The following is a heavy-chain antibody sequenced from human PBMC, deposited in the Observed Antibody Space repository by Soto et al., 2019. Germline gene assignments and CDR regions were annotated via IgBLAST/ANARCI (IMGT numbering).Heavy chain of an antibody. CDR1: GGSFSGYY. D-gene: IGHD2-21*01. CDR3: ARGARGYSARGTHSYYFDY. V-gene: IGHV4-34*01. CDR2: INHSGST. J-gene: IGHJ4*02. Sequence: SETLSLTCAVYGGSFSGYYWSWIRQPPGKGLEWIGEINHSGSTNYNPSLKSRVTISVDTSKNQFSLKLSSVTTADTAVYYCARGARGYSARGTHSYYFDYWGQGTLVTVS.